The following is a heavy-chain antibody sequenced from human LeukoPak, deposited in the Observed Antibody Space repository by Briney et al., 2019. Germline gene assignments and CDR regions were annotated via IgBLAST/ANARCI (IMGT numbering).Heavy chain of an antibody. Sequence: QPGGSLRLSCAASGFTFSSYAMHWVRQAPGKGLEWVAVISYDGSNKYYADSVKGRFTISRDNSKNTLYLQMNSLRAEDTAVYYCAKGWLRLGMDVWGQGTTVTVSS. V-gene: IGHV3-30*04. CDR3: AKGWLRLGMDV. CDR1: GFTFSSYA. J-gene: IGHJ6*02. CDR2: ISYDGSNK. D-gene: IGHD5-12*01.